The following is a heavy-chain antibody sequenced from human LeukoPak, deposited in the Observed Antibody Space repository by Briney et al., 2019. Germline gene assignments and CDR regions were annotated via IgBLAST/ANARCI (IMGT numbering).Heavy chain of an antibody. J-gene: IGHJ4*02. Sequence: GGSLRLSCAASGFTFSSNSMNWVRQAPGKGLEWVAVISYDGSNKYYADSVKGRFTISRDNSKNTLYLQMNSLRAEDTAVYYCARDARTVGITMIVVGFDYWGQGTLVTVSS. CDR1: GFTFSSNS. CDR3: ARDARTVGITMIVVGFDY. V-gene: IGHV3-30*03. D-gene: IGHD3-22*01. CDR2: ISYDGSNK.